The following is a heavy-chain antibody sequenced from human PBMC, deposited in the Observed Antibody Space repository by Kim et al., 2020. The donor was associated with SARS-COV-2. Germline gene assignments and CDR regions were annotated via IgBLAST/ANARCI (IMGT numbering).Heavy chain of an antibody. Sequence: VESVTGRFTISRDNAKNSLYRQMNSLRGEDTAVYYCARGTSYYRGLNFDYWGQGTLVTVSS. D-gene: IGHD1-26*01. V-gene: IGHV3-7*01. CDR3: ARGTSYYRGLNFDY. J-gene: IGHJ4*02.